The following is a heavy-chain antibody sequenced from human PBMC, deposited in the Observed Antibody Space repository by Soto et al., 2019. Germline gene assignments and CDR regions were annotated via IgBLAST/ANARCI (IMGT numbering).Heavy chain of an antibody. CDR1: GYTFTSYG. J-gene: IGHJ6*02. V-gene: IGHV1-18*01. CDR2: ISAYNGNT. CDR3: ARVIVGDSSGYPYYYYGMDV. D-gene: IGHD3-22*01. Sequence: ASVKVSCKASGYTFTSYGISWVRQAPGQGLEWMGWISAYNGNTNYAQKLQGRVTMTTDTSTSTAYMELRSLRSDDTAVYYCARVIVGDSSGYPYYYYGMDVWGQGTTLTAP.